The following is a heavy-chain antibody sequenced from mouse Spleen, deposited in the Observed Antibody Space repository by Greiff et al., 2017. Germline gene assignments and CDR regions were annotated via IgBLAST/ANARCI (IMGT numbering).Heavy chain of an antibody. V-gene: IGHV5-6-2*01. Sequence: EVKLVESGGGLVKPGGSLKLSCAASGFTFSSYAMSWVRQTPEKRLEWVAAINSNGGSTYYPDTVKDRFTISRDNAKNTLYLQMSSLRSEDTALYYCARHAIYYGERRSFAYWGQGTLVTVSA. CDR1: GFTFSSYA. CDR3: ARHAIYYGERRSFAY. CDR2: INSNGGST. J-gene: IGHJ3*01. D-gene: IGHD2-13*01.